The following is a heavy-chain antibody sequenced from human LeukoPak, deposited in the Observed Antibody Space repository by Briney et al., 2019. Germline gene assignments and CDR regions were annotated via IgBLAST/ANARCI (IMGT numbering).Heavy chain of an antibody. D-gene: IGHD3-22*01. J-gene: IGHJ4*02. CDR2: ISGDGGTT. Sequence: GGSLRLSCEASGFTFRTYSVNWVRQAPGKGLEWISFISGDGGTTNYADSVKGRFTISRDNAKSSLFLQMEGLRAEDTAVYYCATVNFNYDDSGYLPFDHWGQGSLVVISS. CDR1: GFTFRTYS. V-gene: IGHV3-48*04. CDR3: ATVNFNYDDSGYLPFDH.